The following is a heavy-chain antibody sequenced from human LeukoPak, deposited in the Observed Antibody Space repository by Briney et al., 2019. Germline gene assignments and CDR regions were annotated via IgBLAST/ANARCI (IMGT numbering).Heavy chain of an antibody. D-gene: IGHD1-14*01. CDR3: ARLTRNWFDG. V-gene: IGHV4-59*08. J-gene: IGHJ5*02. CDR2: IYYSGST. CDR1: GDSNSTYY. Sequence: PSETLSLTCTLSGDSNSTYYWSCLRRPPEKVNEWIGYIYYSGSTNYTPSLKSRVTISVDTFKNQFSLKLSSVTAADTGVYYCARLTRNWFDGWGQGTLVTVS.